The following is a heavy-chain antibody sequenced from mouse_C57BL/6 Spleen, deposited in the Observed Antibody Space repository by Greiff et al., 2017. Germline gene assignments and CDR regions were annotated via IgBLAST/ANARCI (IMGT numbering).Heavy chain of an antibody. D-gene: IGHD1-1*01. Sequence: QVQLQQSGPELVKPGASVKISCKASGYAFSSSWMNWVKQRPGKGLEWIGRIYPGDGDTNYNGKFKGKATLTADKSSSTAYMQLSSLTSEDSAVYFCARDTTVGGYFDVWGTGTTVTVSS. CDR1: GYAFSSSW. V-gene: IGHV1-82*01. J-gene: IGHJ1*03. CDR3: ARDTTVGGYFDV. CDR2: IYPGDGDT.